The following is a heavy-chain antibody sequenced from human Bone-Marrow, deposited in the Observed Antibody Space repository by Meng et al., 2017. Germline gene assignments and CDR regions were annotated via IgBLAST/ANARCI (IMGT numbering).Heavy chain of an antibody. V-gene: IGHV1-2*06. D-gene: IGHD6-19*01. CDR3: ARGYSSGWYRDH. CDR1: GYTFTGYY. J-gene: IGHJ4*02. Sequence: ASVKVSCKASGYTFTGYYMHWVRQAPGQGLEWMGRINPNSGGTNYAQKFQGRVTMTRDTSISTAYMELSRLRSDDTAVYYCARGYSSGWYRDHWGQGTLVTVSS. CDR2: INPNSGGT.